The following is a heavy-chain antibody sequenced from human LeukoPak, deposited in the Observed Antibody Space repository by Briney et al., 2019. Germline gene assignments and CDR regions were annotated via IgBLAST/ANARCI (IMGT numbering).Heavy chain of an antibody. Sequence: GGSLRLSCAASGFTFSSYAMSWVRQAPGKGLEWVSAISGSGGSTYYADSVKGRFTISRDNSKNTLYLQMNSLRAEDTAVYYCAKEAVIRWRYCISTSCYSDYWGQGTLVTVST. CDR2: ISGSGGST. CDR3: AKEAVIRWRYCISTSCYSDY. CDR1: GFTFSSYA. V-gene: IGHV3-23*01. D-gene: IGHD2-2*02. J-gene: IGHJ4*02.